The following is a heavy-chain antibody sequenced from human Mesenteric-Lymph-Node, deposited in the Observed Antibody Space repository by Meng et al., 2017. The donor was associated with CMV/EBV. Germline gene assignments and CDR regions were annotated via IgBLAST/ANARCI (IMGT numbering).Heavy chain of an antibody. CDR3: ATASGYDFWSGFDY. D-gene: IGHD3-3*01. Sequence: SVKVSCKASGGTFSSYAISWVRQAPGQGLEWMGGIIPIFGTANYAQKFQGRVTMTEDTSTDTAYMELSSLRSEDTAVYYCATASGYDFWSGFDYWGQGTLVTVSS. CDR1: GGTFSSYA. V-gene: IGHV1-69*06. J-gene: IGHJ4*02. CDR2: IIPIFGTA.